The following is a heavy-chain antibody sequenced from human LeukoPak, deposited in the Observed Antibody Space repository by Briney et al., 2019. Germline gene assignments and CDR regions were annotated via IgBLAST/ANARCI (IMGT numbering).Heavy chain of an antibody. V-gene: IGHV1-2*02. Sequence: GASVKVSCKASGYTFTGYYMHWVRQAPGQGLEWMGWINPNSGGTNYAQKFQGRVTMTRGTSISTAYMELSSLTSDDTAVYFCGRCPTATSTAVAGPVDYWGQGTLVTVS. D-gene: IGHD6-19*01. CDR2: INPNSGGT. CDR3: GRCPTATSTAVAGPVDY. J-gene: IGHJ4*02. CDR1: GYTFTGYY.